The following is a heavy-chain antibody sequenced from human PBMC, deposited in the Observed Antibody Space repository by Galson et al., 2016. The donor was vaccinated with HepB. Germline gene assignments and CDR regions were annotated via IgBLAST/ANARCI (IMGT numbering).Heavy chain of an antibody. Sequence: SLRLSCAASEFTVGGNYMSRVRQAPGKGLEWASDIYRDGSTYYAASVKGRFTISRDNSKNTLYLQMNSLTADDTALYYCAGDHGPSGWLHWGQGTLVIVSS. V-gene: IGHV3-53*01. CDR3: AGDHGPSGWLH. CDR2: IYRDGST. J-gene: IGHJ4*02. CDR1: EFTVGGNY. D-gene: IGHD6-19*01.